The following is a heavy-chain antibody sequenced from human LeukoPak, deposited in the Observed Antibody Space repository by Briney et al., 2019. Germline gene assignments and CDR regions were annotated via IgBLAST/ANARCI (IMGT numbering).Heavy chain of an antibody. CDR3: ASWYYDSSGYYSFDY. Sequence: PSETLSLTCAVYSGSFSGYYWNWIRQPPGKGQEWIGEINQSGSTNYNPSLKSRVTISVDTSKNQFSLKLSSVTAADTAVYYCASWYYDSSGYYSFDYWGQGTLVTVSS. CDR1: SGSFSGYY. J-gene: IGHJ4*02. CDR2: INQSGST. D-gene: IGHD3-22*01. V-gene: IGHV4-34*01.